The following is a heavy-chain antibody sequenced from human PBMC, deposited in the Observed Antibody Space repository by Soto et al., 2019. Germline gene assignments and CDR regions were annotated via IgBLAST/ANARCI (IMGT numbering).Heavy chain of an antibody. J-gene: IGHJ6*01. CDR3: AINGGAAAHYYHYGMDG. V-gene: IGHV3-30-3*02. CDR2: ISYGGSNR. CDR1: EFTFSSYD. Sequence: GRYLGVGCATSEFTFSSYDMRWVRHAQGKGLEPVAPISYGGSNRSYAESGKGRFTLSRDNCKNTLYLQMTSLRAEDTAVYYCAINGGAAAHYYHYGMDGWGQGTTVTVSS. D-gene: IGHD6-13*01.